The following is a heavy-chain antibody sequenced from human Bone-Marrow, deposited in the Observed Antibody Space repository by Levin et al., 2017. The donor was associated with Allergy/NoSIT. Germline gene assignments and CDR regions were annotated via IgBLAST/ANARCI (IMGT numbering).Heavy chain of an antibody. D-gene: IGHD1-26*01. CDR2: IRSDGGA. CDR3: ARATINEGVNYDY. CDR1: GGSLSANY. J-gene: IGHJ4*02. Sequence: PGGSLRLSCAVSGGSLSANYWGWIRQAPGKGLEWIGEIRSDGGASYNSSLQSRVSMSVDTSKKQLSLTVTSVTAADTAVYFCARATINEGVNYDYWGQGTLVTVSS. V-gene: IGHV4-34*01.